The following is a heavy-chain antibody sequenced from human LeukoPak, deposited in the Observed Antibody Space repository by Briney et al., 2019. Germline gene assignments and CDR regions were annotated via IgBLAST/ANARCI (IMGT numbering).Heavy chain of an antibody. V-gene: IGHV3-23*01. CDR3: AKLWFGELSWVDY. Sequence: GGSLRLSCAASGFTFSSYAMSWVRQAPGKGLEWVSFISGSGGSTYYADSVKGRFTISGDNSKNTLYLQMNSLRAEDTAIYYCAKLWFGELSWVDYWGQGTLVTVSS. CDR2: ISGSGGST. CDR1: GFTFSSYA. J-gene: IGHJ4*02. D-gene: IGHD3-10*01.